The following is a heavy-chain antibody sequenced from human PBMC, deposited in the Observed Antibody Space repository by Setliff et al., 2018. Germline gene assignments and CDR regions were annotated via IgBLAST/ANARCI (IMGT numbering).Heavy chain of an antibody. V-gene: IGHV4-39*01. J-gene: IGHJ4*02. Sequence: PSETLSLTCSASGVDVIERLYYWSWVRQSPGKGLEWIGTRYYTGTTFYNPSLESRVAVSLDASEKKSSLNLRSVTTADTAVYYCARHFYPPDFFAHWGQGLLVTVSS. CDR2: RYYTGTT. CDR1: GVDVIERLYY. D-gene: IGHD3-3*01. CDR3: ARHFYPPDFFAH.